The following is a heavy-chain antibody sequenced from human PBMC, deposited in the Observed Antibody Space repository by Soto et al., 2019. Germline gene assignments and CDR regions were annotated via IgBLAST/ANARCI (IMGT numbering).Heavy chain of an antibody. CDR1: GYFISNGYY. CDR2: IYPTGTT. J-gene: IGHJ4*02. Sequence: SETLSLTCAVSGYFISNGYYWDWIRQPPGKELEWIGSIYPTGTTYYNPSLKSRVTISVDTSKNHFSLKLTSVTAADTAVYYCARDADYGLYYFDHWGQGTLVTVSS. CDR3: ARDADYGLYYFDH. D-gene: IGHD3-10*01. V-gene: IGHV4-38-2*02.